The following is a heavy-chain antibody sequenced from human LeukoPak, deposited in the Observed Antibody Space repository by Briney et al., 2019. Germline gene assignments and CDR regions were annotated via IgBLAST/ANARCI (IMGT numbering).Heavy chain of an antibody. D-gene: IGHD3-3*01. CDR1: GYTFTSYD. V-gene: IGHV1-8*01. J-gene: IGHJ5*02. CDR2: MNPNSGNT. CDR3: ARSAYYDFWSGYYTGWFDP. Sequence: ASVKVSCKASGYTFTSYDINWVRQATGQGLEWMGCMNPNSGNTGYAQKFQGRVTMTRNTSISTAYMELSSLRSEDTAVYYCARSAYYDFWSGYYTGWFDPWGQGTLVTVSS.